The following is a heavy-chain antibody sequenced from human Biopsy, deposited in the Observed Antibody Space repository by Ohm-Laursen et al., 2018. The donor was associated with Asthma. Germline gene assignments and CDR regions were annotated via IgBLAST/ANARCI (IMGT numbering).Heavy chain of an antibody. CDR1: GFAVSRDY. Sequence: SLGLSCAASGFAVSRDYMFWVRQAPGKGLEWVSVIYSGGTSHTADSVRGRFTISRDYSKNTLYLQMHSLRAEDTAVYYCARGDSSNWSHYYFDYWGQGTLVTVSS. V-gene: IGHV3-53*01. CDR2: IYSGGTS. CDR3: ARGDSSNWSHYYFDY. J-gene: IGHJ4*02. D-gene: IGHD3-22*01.